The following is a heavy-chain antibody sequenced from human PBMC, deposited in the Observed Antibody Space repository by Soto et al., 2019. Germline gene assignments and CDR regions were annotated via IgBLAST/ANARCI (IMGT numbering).Heavy chain of an antibody. V-gene: IGHV3-30-3*01. Sequence: QVQLVESGGGVVQPGRSRRLSCAASGFTFSAYTMHWVRQPPGKGLEWVAVISYDGNNERYTDPVKGRFTVSRDNSKSTLYLQMNSLKSEDTAVYYCARDGYSGRSDGFDIWGQGTMVTVSS. D-gene: IGHD1-26*01. J-gene: IGHJ3*02. CDR1: GFTFSAYT. CDR3: ARDGYSGRSDGFDI. CDR2: ISYDGNNE.